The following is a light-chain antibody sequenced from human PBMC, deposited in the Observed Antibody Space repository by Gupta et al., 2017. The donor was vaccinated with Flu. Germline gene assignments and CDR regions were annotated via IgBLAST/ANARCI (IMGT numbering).Light chain of an antibody. CDR2: EGS. V-gene: IGLV2-18*02. Sequence: TIACTGTSSDVGSDDRVSWYQQPPGAAPHRWRYEGSHRDSGVPDRCAVSNSGDTAALTIYALKAEDEADYYCSSFTATTTDPYVFGTGTTVTVL. J-gene: IGLJ1*01. CDR1: SSDVGSDDR. CDR3: SSFTATTTDPYV.